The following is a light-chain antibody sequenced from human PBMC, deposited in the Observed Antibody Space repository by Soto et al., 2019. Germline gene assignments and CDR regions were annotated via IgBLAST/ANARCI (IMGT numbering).Light chain of an antibody. J-gene: IGKJ4*01. CDR2: EAS. V-gene: IGKV1-17*01. Sequence: DIQMTQSPSSLSASLGDRVTITCRARQDIGTDLGWYQQKPGKAPERLIYEASNLQSGVPSRFSGSGSGTEFSLTVSSLQPEDFATYYCHQLHIYPLIFGGGTKVEVK. CDR3: HQLHIYPLI. CDR1: QDIGTD.